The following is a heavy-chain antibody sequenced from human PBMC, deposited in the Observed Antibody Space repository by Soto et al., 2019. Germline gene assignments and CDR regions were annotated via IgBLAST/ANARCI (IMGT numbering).Heavy chain of an antibody. D-gene: IGHD3-3*01. V-gene: IGHV2-5*02. CDR2: IYWDDDT. CDR1: GFSLTTSGVG. J-gene: IGHJ3*01. Sequence: QITLKESGPPLVRPTQTLTLACSFSGFSLTTSGVGVGCIRQPPGKALEFLALIYWDDDTRYRPSLRTRLTMIRDTPKTPVVLTSTNVDPVHTATYYCVRFWSGFLVPQHRDAFDFWGQGAMVTVSS. CDR3: VRFWSGFLVPQHRDAFDF.